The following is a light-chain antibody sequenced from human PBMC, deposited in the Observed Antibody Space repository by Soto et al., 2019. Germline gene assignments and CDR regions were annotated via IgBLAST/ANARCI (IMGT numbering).Light chain of an antibody. J-gene: IGLJ2*01. CDR2: DGS. CDR3: CSYAGTNTWV. Sequence: QSVLTQPASVSGSPGQSITISCTGTSTNVGSSNFVSWYQQYPGKAPRLVIYDGSKRPSGVSIRFSGSKSGNTASLTISGLQTEDEADYYCCSYAGTNTWVFGGGTQLTVL. V-gene: IGLV2-23*01. CDR1: STNVGSSNF.